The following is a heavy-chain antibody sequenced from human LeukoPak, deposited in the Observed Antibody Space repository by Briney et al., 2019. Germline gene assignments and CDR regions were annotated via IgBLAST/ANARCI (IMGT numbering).Heavy chain of an antibody. CDR2: IRSKAYGGTT. CDR3: TRDLYSSGWFRASYGMDV. CDR1: GFTFGDYA. Sequence: GGSLRLSCTASGFTFGDYAMSWVRQAPGKGLEWVGFIRSKAYGGTTEYAASVKGRFTTSRDDSKSIAYLQMNSLKTEDTAVYYCTRDLYSSGWFRASYGMDVWGQGTTVTVSS. V-gene: IGHV3-49*04. D-gene: IGHD6-19*01. J-gene: IGHJ6*02.